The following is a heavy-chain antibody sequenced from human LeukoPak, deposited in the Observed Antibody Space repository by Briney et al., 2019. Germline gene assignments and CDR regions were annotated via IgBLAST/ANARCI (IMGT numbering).Heavy chain of an antibody. CDR2: IYYSGST. CDR1: GGSISSRSYY. D-gene: IGHD4-11*01. J-gene: IGHJ5*02. Sequence: SETLSLTCTVSGGSISSRSYYWGWIRQPPGKGLEWIGSIYYSGSTYYNPPLKSRVTISVDTSKNQFSLKLSSVTAADTAVYYCAKQDSDYAWFDPWGQGTLVTVSS. V-gene: IGHV4-39*01. CDR3: AKQDSDYAWFDP.